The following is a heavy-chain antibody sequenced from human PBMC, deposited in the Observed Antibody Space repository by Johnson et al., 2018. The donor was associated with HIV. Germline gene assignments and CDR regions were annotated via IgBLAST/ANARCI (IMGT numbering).Heavy chain of an antibody. CDR2: VKSKTDGGTI. Sequence: VQLVESGGGLVKPGGSLRVSCAASGFTFSNAWMSWVRQAPGKGLEWVGRVKSKTDGGTIDYAAAVKGRFIISRDDSKNTLYLQMNGLKTEDTAIYYCTTMSALWFGDIHVFGDGFDIWGQGTMVTVSS. CDR3: TTMSALWFGDIHVFGDGFDI. V-gene: IGHV3-15*01. J-gene: IGHJ3*02. CDR1: GFTFSNAW. D-gene: IGHD3-10*01.